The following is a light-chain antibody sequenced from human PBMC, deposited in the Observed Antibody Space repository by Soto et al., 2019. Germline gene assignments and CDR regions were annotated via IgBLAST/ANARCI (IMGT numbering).Light chain of an antibody. CDR2: DAS. CDR1: QNVYNN. J-gene: IGKJ4*01. V-gene: IGKV3-15*01. Sequence: EIVMTQSPATLSVSPGEGATLSCKASQNVYNNLAWYQQRPGQPPRLLIYDASTRATGISARFSGSGYGTEFTLTISSLQSEDFAVYFCPECRNWPLTFGGRNKVEIK. CDR3: PECRNWPLT.